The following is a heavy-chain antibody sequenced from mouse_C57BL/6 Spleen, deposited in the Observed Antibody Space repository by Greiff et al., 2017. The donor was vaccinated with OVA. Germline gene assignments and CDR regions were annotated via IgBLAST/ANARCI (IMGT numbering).Heavy chain of an antibody. J-gene: IGHJ1*03. CDR2: INYDGSST. D-gene: IGHD1-1*01. CDR1: GFTFSDYY. V-gene: IGHV5-16*01. CDR3: ARDRGYGSSYYCDV. Sequence: EVKLVESEGGLVQPGSSMKLSCTASGFTFSDYYMAWVRQVPEKGLEWVANINYDGSSTYYLDSLKSRFIISRDNAKNILYLQMSSLKSEDTATYYCARDRGYGSSYYCDVWGTGTTVTVSS.